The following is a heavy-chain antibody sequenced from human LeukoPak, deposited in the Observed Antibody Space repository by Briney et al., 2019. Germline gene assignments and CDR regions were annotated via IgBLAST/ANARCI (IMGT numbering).Heavy chain of an antibody. CDR3: ARDHARVGAPTEDY. Sequence: GGSLRLSCAASGFTFSSYWMSWVRQAPGRGLEWLANIKQDGSEKYYVDSVKGRFTFSRDNAKNSLHLQVNSLRDEDTAVYYCARDHARVGAPTEDYWGQGTLVTVSS. D-gene: IGHD1-26*01. J-gene: IGHJ4*02. CDR1: GFTFSSYW. CDR2: IKQDGSEK. V-gene: IGHV3-7*01.